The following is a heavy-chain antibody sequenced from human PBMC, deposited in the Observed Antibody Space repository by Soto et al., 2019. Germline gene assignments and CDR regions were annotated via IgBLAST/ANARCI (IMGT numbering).Heavy chain of an antibody. V-gene: IGHV3-23*01. CDR2: ISGSGGST. CDR1: GFTFSSYA. CDR3: AVVPAAMWPGENFDY. J-gene: IGHJ4*02. Sequence: PGGSLRLSCAASGFTFSSYAMSWVRQAPGKGLEWVSAISGSGGSTYYADSVKGRFTISRDNSKNTLYLQMNSLRAEDTAVYYCAVVPAAMWPGENFDYWGQGTLVTVSS. D-gene: IGHD2-2*01.